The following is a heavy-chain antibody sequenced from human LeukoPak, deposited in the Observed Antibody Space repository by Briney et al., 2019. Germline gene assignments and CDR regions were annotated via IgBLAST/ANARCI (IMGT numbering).Heavy chain of an antibody. CDR3: AKDSNYDFWSGYLFDY. CDR2: ISWNSGSI. D-gene: IGHD3-3*01. Sequence: SGRSLRLSCAASGFAFDDYAMHWVRQAPGKGLEWVSGISWNSGSIGYADSVKGRFTISRDNAKNSLYLQMNSLRAEDMALYYCAKDSNYDFWSGYLFDYWGQRTLVTVSS. V-gene: IGHV3-9*03. CDR1: GFAFDDYA. J-gene: IGHJ4*02.